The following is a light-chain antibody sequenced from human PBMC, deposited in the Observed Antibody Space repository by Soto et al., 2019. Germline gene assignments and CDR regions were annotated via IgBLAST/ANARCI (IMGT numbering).Light chain of an antibody. V-gene: IGKV3-20*01. J-gene: IGKJ1*01. CDR2: CAS. CDR1: QSVSNNY. Sequence: DIGVTQSPGTLALSPGERATLSCRASQSVSNNYFAWYQQKPGQAPRLLIYCASHRATGISDRFIGSGSGTDFPLNISRLEPEDYAVYYCQQYGSSGTFGQGTKVEIK. CDR3: QQYGSSGT.